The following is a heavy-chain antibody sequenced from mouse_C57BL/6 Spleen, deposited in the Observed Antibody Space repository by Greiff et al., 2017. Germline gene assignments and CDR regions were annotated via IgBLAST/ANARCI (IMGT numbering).Heavy chain of an antibody. CDR2: IYPSDSET. CDR1: GYTFTSYW. V-gene: IGHV1-61*01. Sequence: QVQLQQPGAELVRPGSSVKLSCKASGYTFTSYWMDWVKQRPGQGLEWIGNIYPSDSETHYNQKFKDKATLTVDKSSSTAYMQLSSLTSADSAVYYCARWLRFYAMDYWGQGTSVTVSS. CDR3: ARWLRFYAMDY. J-gene: IGHJ4*01. D-gene: IGHD2-2*01.